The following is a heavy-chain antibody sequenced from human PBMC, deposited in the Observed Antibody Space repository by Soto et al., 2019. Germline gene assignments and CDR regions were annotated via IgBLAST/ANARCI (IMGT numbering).Heavy chain of an antibody. CDR1: GGTFSSYA. CDR3: ARAGEHCGGDCYWCYFDS. CDR2: IIPIFGTA. D-gene: IGHD2-21*02. J-gene: IGHJ4*02. V-gene: IGHV1-69*01. Sequence: QVQLVQSGAEVKKPGSSVKVSCKASGGTFSSYAISWVRQAPGQGLEWMGGIIPIFGTANYAQKFQGRVTITADESTSTAYMELSSLRSEDTAVYYCARAGEHCGGDCYWCYFDSWGQGTLVTVSS.